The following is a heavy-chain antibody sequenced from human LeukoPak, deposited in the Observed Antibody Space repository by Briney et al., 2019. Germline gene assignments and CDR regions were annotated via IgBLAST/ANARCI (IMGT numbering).Heavy chain of an antibody. CDR2: ISGSGGST. CDR3: AKSDVLRYFDDYYYGMDV. J-gene: IGHJ6*02. CDR1: GFTFSSYA. Sequence: GGSLRLSCAASGFTFSSYAMSWVRQAPGKGLEWVSAISGSGGSTYYADSVKGRFTISRDNSKNTLYLQMNSLRAEDTAVYYCAKSDVLRYFDDYYYGMDVWGQGTTVTVSS. V-gene: IGHV3-23*01. D-gene: IGHD3-9*01.